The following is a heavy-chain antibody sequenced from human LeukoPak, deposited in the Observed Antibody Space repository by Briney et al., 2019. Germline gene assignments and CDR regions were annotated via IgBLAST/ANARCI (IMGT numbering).Heavy chain of an antibody. D-gene: IGHD1-7*01. CDR3: ARRKELELLAYYYYYMDV. CDR2: ISAYNGNT. J-gene: IGHJ6*03. Sequence: ASVKVSCKASGYTFTSYGISWVRQAPGQGLEWMGWISAYNGNTNYAQKLQGRVTMTTDTSTSTAYMELRSLRSDDTAVYYCARRKELELLAYYYYYMDVWGKGTTVTASS. V-gene: IGHV1-18*01. CDR1: GYTFTSYG.